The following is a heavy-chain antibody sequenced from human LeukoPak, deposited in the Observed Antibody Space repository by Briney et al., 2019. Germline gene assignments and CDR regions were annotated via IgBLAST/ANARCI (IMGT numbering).Heavy chain of an antibody. CDR3: ARHSGYSYGYYYYYYYMDV. J-gene: IGHJ6*03. V-gene: IGHV4-39*01. CDR1: GGSISSSSYY. D-gene: IGHD5-18*01. CDR2: IYYSGST. Sequence: SETLFLTCTVSGGSISSSSYYWGWIRQPPGKGLEWIGSIYYSGSTYYNPSLKSQVTISVDTSKNQFSLKLSSVTAADTAVYYCARHSGYSYGYYYYYYYMDVWGKGTTVTVSS.